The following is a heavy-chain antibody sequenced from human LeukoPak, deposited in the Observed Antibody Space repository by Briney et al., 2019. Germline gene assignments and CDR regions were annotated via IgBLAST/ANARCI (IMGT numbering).Heavy chain of an antibody. D-gene: IGHD2-15*01. V-gene: IGHV3-66*01. Sequence: PGGSLRLSCAASGFTVSSNYMSWVRQAPGKGLEWVSVIYSGGSTYYADSVKGRFTISRDNSKNTLYLQMNSLRAEDTAVYYCARDRCSGGSCHPHYGMDVWGQGTTVTVSS. J-gene: IGHJ6*02. CDR3: ARDRCSGGSCHPHYGMDV. CDR1: GFTVSSNY. CDR2: IYSGGST.